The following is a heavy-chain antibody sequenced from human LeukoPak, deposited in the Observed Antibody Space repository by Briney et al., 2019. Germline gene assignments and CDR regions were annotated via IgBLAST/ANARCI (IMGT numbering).Heavy chain of an antibody. CDR2: ISSSGSTI. J-gene: IGHJ4*02. CDR3: ARQTRSNSCNGY. CDR1: GFTFSSYE. D-gene: IGHD2-2*01. V-gene: IGHV3-48*03. Sequence: GGSLRLSCAASGFTFSSYEMNWVRQAPGKGLEWVSYISSSGSTIYYADSVKGRFTISRDNAKNSLYLQMSSLRAEDTAVYYCARQTRSNSCNGYWGQGTLVTVSS.